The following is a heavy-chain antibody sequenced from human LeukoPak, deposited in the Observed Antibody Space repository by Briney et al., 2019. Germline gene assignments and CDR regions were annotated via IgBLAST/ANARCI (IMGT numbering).Heavy chain of an antibody. CDR2: IYPGDSDT. V-gene: IGHV5-51*01. D-gene: IGHD2-21*02. J-gene: IGHJ3*02. Sequence: GESLKISCKGSGYSFTSYWIGWVRQTPGKGLERMGIIYPGDSDTRYSPSFQGQVTISADKSISTAYLQWSSLKASDTAMYYCARLGNYCGGDCYRDAFDIWGQGTMVTVSS. CDR3: ARLGNYCGGDCYRDAFDI. CDR1: GYSFTSYW.